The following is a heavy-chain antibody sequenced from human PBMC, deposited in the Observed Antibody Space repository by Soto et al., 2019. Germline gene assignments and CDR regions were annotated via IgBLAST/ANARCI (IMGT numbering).Heavy chain of an antibody. CDR1: GGSFSGYY. J-gene: IGHJ6*02. Sequence: SETPSLTCAVYGGSFSGYYWSWIRQPPGKGLEWIGEINHSGSTNYNPSLKSRVTISVDTSKNQFSLKLSSVTAADTAVYYCARGLYTITIFGVVIGPPSSMDVWGQGTTVTVSS. CDR2: INHSGST. V-gene: IGHV4-34*01. D-gene: IGHD3-3*01. CDR3: ARGLYTITIFGVVIGPPSSMDV.